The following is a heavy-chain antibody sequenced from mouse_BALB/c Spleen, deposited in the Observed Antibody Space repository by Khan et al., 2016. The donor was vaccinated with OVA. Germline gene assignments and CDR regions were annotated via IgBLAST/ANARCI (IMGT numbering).Heavy chain of an antibody. Sequence: VELVESGPGLVQPSQSLSITCTVSGFSLTTYGVHWVRQSPGKGLEWLGVIWSGGSTDYNAAFISRLSISKDSSKSQVFLKMNSLQVNATAIYYGARNYDYDEGLAYWGQGTLVTGSA. CDR1: GFSLTTYG. CDR2: IWSGGST. J-gene: IGHJ3*01. CDR3: ARNYDYDEGLAY. V-gene: IGHV2-2*02. D-gene: IGHD2-4*01.